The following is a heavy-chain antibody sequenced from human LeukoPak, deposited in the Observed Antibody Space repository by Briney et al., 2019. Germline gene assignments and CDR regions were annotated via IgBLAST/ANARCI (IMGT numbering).Heavy chain of an antibody. D-gene: IGHD1-26*01. CDR2: INHSGST. Sequence: SETLSLTCAVYGGSFSGYYWSWIRQPPGKGLEWIGEINHSGSTNYNPSLKSRVTISVDTSKNQFSLKLSSVTAADTAVYYCARGAGGSYYRRNFDYWGQGTLVTVSS. J-gene: IGHJ4*02. CDR3: ARGAGGSYYRRNFDY. CDR1: GGSFSGYY. V-gene: IGHV4-34*01.